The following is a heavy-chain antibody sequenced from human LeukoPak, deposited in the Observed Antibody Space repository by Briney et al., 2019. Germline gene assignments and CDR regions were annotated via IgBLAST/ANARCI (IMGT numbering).Heavy chain of an antibody. D-gene: IGHD3-9*01. CDR2: ISSSCSYI. Sequence: PGGSLRLSCAASGFTFSSYRMHWVRPAPWKGLDGVSCISSSCSYIDYADSVKGRFTISRDNAKNSLYLQMNRLRAEDTAVYYCARDKTLTGYQNYYYYHYMDVWGKGTTVTVSS. CDR1: GFTFSSYR. V-gene: IGHV3-21*01. CDR3: ARDKTLTGYQNYYYYHYMDV. J-gene: IGHJ6*03.